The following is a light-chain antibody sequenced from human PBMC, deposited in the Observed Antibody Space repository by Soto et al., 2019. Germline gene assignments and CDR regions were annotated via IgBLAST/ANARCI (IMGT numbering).Light chain of an antibody. J-gene: IGKJ5*01. CDR2: GAS. CDR3: QQYGSSPIP. Sequence: SVFAQTPAPLSLSSGERASPTRSASQSVSSSYLAWYQQKPGQAPRLLIYGASSRATGIPDRFSGSGSGTDFTLTLSRLEPEDFAVYYCQQYGSSPIPFGQGTRMEIK. CDR1: QSVSSSY. V-gene: IGKV3-20*01.